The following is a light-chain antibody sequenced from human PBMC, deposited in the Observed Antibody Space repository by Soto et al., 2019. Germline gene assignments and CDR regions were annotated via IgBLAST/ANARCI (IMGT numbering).Light chain of an antibody. V-gene: IGKV1-39*01. CDR2: AAS. CDR1: QTVSTY. J-gene: IGKJ1*01. CDR3: HQSYSTPWT. Sequence: DIQMTQSPSSLSASVGDRVTVTCRASQTVSTYLTWYQQKPGKAPQLLIYAASNLQSGVPSRFSGSGSGTDFTLTITTLQPEDSATYYCHQSYSTPWTFGQGTKVEIK.